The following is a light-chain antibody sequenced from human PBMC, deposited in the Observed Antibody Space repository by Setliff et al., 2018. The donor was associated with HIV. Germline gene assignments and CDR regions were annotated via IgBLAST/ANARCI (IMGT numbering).Light chain of an antibody. CDR1: SSDVGSYNL. CDR3: CSYAGSTTSYV. Sequence: QSVLTQPASVSGSPGQSITISCTGTSSDVGSYNLVSWYQQHPGKAPKLMIYEVSKRPSGVSNRFSGSKSGNTASLTISGLQADDETDYYCCSYAGSTTSYVFGTGTKV. V-gene: IGLV2-23*02. CDR2: EVS. J-gene: IGLJ1*01.